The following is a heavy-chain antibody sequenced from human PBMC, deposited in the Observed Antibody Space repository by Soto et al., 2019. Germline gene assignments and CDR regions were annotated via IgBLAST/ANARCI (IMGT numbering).Heavy chain of an antibody. CDR3: VRDIR. Sequence: GGSLRLSCAASGFTFNNFWMYWVRQTPEKGLVWVSGINSDGTTTIYADSVKCRFTISRDNAKNTLYLQMNSLTVEDTAIYYCVRDIRWGQGTLVTVSS. V-gene: IGHV3-74*01. J-gene: IGHJ4*02. CDR2: INSDGTTT. CDR1: GFTFNNFW.